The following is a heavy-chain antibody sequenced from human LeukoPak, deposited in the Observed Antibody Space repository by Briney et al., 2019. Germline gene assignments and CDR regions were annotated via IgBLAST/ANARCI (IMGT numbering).Heavy chain of an antibody. CDR3: ARIDWKYGDDYDI. CDR2: IIPIFGTA. CDR1: GGTFSSYA. J-gene: IGHJ3*02. Sequence: SVKVSCKASGGTFSSYAISWVRQAPGQGLEWMGGIIPIFGTANYAQKFQGRVTITTDESTSTAYMELSSLRSEDTAVYYCARIDWKYGDDYDIWGQGTMVTVSS. V-gene: IGHV1-69*05. D-gene: IGHD1-1*01.